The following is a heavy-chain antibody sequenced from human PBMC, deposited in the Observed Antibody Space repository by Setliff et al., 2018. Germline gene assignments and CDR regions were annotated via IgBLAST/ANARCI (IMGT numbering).Heavy chain of an antibody. J-gene: IGHJ3*01. CDR2: ISYSGGV. D-gene: IGHD3-22*01. Sequence: SETLSLTCSLSGVTIGGNNYYYWAWIRQPPGKGLEWIGTISYSGGVFYNPSLKSRVAISAATSSIQFTLKLRSVTAADTAVYYCARDPHYDPTYSLPGNAFDFWGQGIMVTVSS. CDR1: GVTIGGNNYYY. CDR3: ARDPHYDPTYSLPGNAFDF. V-gene: IGHV4-39*06.